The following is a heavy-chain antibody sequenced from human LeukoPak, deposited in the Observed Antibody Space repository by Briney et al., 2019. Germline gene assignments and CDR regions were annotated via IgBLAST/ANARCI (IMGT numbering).Heavy chain of an antibody. CDR3: ARASSGRSFDY. J-gene: IGHJ4*02. CDR1: GFTFSNYW. D-gene: IGHD3-22*01. V-gene: IGHV3-74*01. Sequence: GGSLRLSCAASGFTFSNYWMDWVRQAPGKGLVWVSRINSDGSTTRYADSGKGRFTISRDTAKNTLYLQVNSLRAEDTAVYYCARASSGRSFDYWGQGTLVTVSS. CDR2: INSDGSTT.